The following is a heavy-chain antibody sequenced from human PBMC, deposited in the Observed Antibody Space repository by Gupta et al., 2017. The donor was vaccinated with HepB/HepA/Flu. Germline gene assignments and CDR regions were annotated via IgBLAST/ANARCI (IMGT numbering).Heavy chain of an antibody. D-gene: IGHD2/OR15-2a*01. CDR3: AKDFLGNYYYYGMDV. J-gene: IGHJ6*02. CDR1: GFTFDAYS. Sequence: EVQLVESGGGLVQPGRSLILLCAASGFTFDAYSSHWVRQAPGKGLEWVSGISWNSGSIGYADSVKGRFTISRDNAKNSLYLQMNSLRAEDTALYYCAKDFLGNYYYYGMDVWGQGTTVTVSS. CDR2: ISWNSGSI. V-gene: IGHV3-9*01.